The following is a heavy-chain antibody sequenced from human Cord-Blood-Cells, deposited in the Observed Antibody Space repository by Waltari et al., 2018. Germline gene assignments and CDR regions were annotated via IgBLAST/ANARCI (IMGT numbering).Heavy chain of an antibody. D-gene: IGHD6-13*01. CDR2: ISYDGSNK. CDR3: ARQIGSSHDY. J-gene: IGHJ4*02. V-gene: IGHV3-30*04. Sequence: QVQLVESGGGVVQPGRSLRLSCVASGFTLSSYAMHWVRQAPGKGLEWVAVISYDGSNKYYADSVKGRFTISRDNSKNTLYLQMNSLRAEDTAVYYCARQIGSSHDYWGQGTLVTVSS. CDR1: GFTLSSYA.